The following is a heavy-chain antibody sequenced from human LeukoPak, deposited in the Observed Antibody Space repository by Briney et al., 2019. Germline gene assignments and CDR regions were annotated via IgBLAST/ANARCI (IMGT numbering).Heavy chain of an antibody. CDR3: ARRGYGKNWFDP. V-gene: IGHV5-51*01. Sequence: GESLKISCKASGYWFTNYWIGWVRQMPGKGLEWMGVIYPDDSDTRYNPSFHGHVTMSVDKSINTAYLQWSSLKASDTAMYYCARRGYGKNWFDPWGQGTLVTASS. CDR2: IYPDDSDT. CDR1: GYWFTNYW. D-gene: IGHD5-18*01. J-gene: IGHJ5*02.